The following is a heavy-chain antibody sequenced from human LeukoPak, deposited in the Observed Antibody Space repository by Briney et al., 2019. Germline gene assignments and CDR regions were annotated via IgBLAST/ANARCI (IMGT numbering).Heavy chain of an antibody. J-gene: IGHJ4*02. D-gene: IGHD5-18*01. V-gene: IGHV1-46*01. Sequence: GASVKVSCKASGYTFTSYYMHWVRQAPGQGLEWMGIINPSGGSTSYAQKFQGRVTMTRDMSTSTVYMELSSLRSEDTAVYHCARDGGYSYGWDYFDYWGQGTLVTVSS. CDR1: GYTFTSYY. CDR3: ARDGGYSYGWDYFDY. CDR2: INPSGGST.